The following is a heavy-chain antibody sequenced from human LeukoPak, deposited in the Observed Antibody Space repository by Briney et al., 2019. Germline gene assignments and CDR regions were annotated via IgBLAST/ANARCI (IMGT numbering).Heavy chain of an antibody. CDR1: GYTFTSYY. D-gene: IGHD3-16*01. CDR3: AADPEFGVGPFDP. J-gene: IGHJ5*02. Sequence: SVKVSCKASGYTFTSYYMHWVRQAPGQRLEWIGWIVVGSGNTNYAQKFQERVTITRDMSTSTAYMELSSLRSEDTAVYYCAADPEFGVGPFDPWGQGTLVTVSS. CDR2: IVVGSGNT. V-gene: IGHV1-58*02.